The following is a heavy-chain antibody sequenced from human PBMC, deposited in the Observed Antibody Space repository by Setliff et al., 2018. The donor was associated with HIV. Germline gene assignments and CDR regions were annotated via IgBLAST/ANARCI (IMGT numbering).Heavy chain of an antibody. D-gene: IGHD2-15*01. CDR1: GGSISSSDW. CDR2: IHHSGRT. V-gene: IGHV4-4*02. J-gene: IGHJ4*02. CDR3: ARSSYCSGGSCSTFAY. Sequence: SETLSLTCAVSGGSISSSDWWTWVRQPPGRGLEWIGEIHHSGRTNYNPSLKRRVTISVDQSENQFSLRLSSVTAADTAVYYCARSSYCSGGSCSTFAYWGQGTLVTVTS.